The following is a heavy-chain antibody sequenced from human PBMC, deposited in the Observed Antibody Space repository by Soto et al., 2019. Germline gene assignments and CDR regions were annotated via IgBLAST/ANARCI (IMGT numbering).Heavy chain of an antibody. Sequence: ASVKVSCKASGYTFTSYYMHWVRQAPGQGLEWMGIINPSGGSTSCAQRFQGRVTMTRDTSTSTVYMELSSLRSEDTAVYYCATAPGSSPHCMDVWGQGTTVAVS. V-gene: IGHV1-46*01. D-gene: IGHD6-13*01. CDR3: ATAPGSSPHCMDV. CDR1: GYTFTSYY. J-gene: IGHJ6*02. CDR2: INPSGGST.